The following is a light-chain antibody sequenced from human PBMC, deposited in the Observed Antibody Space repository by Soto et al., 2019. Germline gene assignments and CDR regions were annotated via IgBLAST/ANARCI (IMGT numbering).Light chain of an antibody. CDR1: ESVHRN. J-gene: IGKJ3*01. CDR2: YAS. CDR3: QHYSNWPPT. V-gene: IGKV3-15*01. Sequence: EMVMTQSPATLSVSPGEGVTLSCRASESVHRNLAWYQQKPGQGPSLLIYYASTRATGVPDRFTGSGSGTEFTLTISSLQSEDFGVYHCQHYSNWPPTFGPGTKVEI.